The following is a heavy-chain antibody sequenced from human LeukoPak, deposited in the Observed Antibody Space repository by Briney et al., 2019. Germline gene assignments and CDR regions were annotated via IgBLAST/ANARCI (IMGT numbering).Heavy chain of an antibody. CDR1: GFTFSSYS. CDR3: ARVVRGVHYGMDV. J-gene: IGHJ6*02. Sequence: GGSLRLSCAASGFTFSSYSMNWVRQAPGKGLEWVSSISSSSSYIYYADSVKGRFTISSDNAKNSLYLQMNSLRAEDTAVYYCARVVRGVHYGMDVWGQGTTVTVSS. CDR2: ISSSSSYI. D-gene: IGHD3-10*01. V-gene: IGHV3-21*01.